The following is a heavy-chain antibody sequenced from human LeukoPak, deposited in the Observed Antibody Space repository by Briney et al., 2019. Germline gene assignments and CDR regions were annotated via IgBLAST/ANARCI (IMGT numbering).Heavy chain of an antibody. V-gene: IGHV4-39*07. CDR2: INYSGST. Sequence: PSETLSLTCTVSGDSISSSGCFWGWISQSPGKGLEWIASINYSGSTYYNPSLKSRVTISIDTSKNQFSLKLSSVTAADAAVYYCARTYSSGQGAYYWGQGTLVTVSS. CDR1: GDSISSSGCF. D-gene: IGHD6-25*01. J-gene: IGHJ4*02. CDR3: ARTYSSGQGAYY.